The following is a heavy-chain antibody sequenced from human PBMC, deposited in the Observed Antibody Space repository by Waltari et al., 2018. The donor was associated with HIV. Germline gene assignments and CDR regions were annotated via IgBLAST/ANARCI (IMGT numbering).Heavy chain of an antibody. CDR2: IWYDGSNK. V-gene: IGHV3-33*01. D-gene: IGHD6-6*01. J-gene: IGHJ4*02. CDR1: GFTFKNYG. Sequence: QVQLVESGGGVVQPGRSLRLSCAASGFTFKNYGMHWVRQAPGKGLEWVAVIWYDGSNKYYADSVKGRFTISRDNSKNRLYLQMNSLRAEDTAVYYCARDRGGSSSLVLDSWAQGTLVTVSS. CDR3: ARDRGGSSSLVLDS.